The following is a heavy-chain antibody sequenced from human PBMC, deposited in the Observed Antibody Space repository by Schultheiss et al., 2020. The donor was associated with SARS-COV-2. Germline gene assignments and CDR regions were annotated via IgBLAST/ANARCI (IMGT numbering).Heavy chain of an antibody. Sequence: GGSLRLSCAASGLTVSGNYVRWLRQAPGRGLEWVSSFSGNGGSTYYADSVKGRFTISRDNAKNTLYLQMDSLTAEDTAVYYCASSHYDSSNYAFDMWGQGTTVTVSS. D-gene: IGHD3-22*01. CDR1: GLTVSGNY. J-gene: IGHJ3*02. CDR2: FSGNGGST. V-gene: IGHV3-23*01. CDR3: ASSHYDSSNYAFDM.